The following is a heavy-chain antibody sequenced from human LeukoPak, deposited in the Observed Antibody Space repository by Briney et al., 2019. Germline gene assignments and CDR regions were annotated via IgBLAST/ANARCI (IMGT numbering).Heavy chain of an antibody. CDR3: ARSGSDSAYYYYMDV. CDR1: GDSISSGDYY. CDR2: IYYSGST. Sequence: SETLSLTCTVSGDSISSGDYYWSWIRQPPGKGLEWIGYIYYSGSTNYNPSLKSRVTISVDTSKNQFSLKLSSVTAADTAVYYCARSGSDSAYYYYMDVWGKGTTVTISS. D-gene: IGHD3-10*01. V-gene: IGHV4-61*08. J-gene: IGHJ6*03.